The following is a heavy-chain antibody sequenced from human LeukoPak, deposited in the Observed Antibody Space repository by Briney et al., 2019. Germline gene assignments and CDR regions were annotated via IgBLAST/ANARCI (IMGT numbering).Heavy chain of an antibody. D-gene: IGHD1-1*01. V-gene: IGHV4-34*01. CDR2: INHSGST. Sequence: SETLSLTCAVYGGSFSGYYWSWIRQPPGKGLEWIGEINHSGSTNYNPSLKSRVTISVDTSKNQFSLKLSSVTAADTAVYYCARLGNQSFDYWGQGTLVTFSS. CDR3: ARLGNQSFDY. CDR1: GGSFSGYY. J-gene: IGHJ4*02.